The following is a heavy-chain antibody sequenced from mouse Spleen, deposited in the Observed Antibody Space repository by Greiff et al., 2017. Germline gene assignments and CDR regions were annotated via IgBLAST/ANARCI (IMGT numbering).Heavy chain of an antibody. J-gene: IGHJ4*01. D-gene: IGHD3-3*01. CDR1: YTFTDYYM. CDR3: REGTLGMDY. Sequence: VQLQQSGPELVKPGASVKMSCKASGYTFTDYYMHWVKQKPGKGLEWIGEIYPGSGNTYYNEKFKGKATLTADTSSSTAYMQLSSLTSEDSAVYFCAREGTLGMDYWGQGTSVTVSS. V-gene: IGHV1-83*01. CDR2: YPGSGNTY.